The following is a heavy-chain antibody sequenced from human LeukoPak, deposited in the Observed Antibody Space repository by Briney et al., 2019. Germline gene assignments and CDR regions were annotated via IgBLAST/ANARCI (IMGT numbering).Heavy chain of an antibody. CDR2: ISWNSGSI. CDR1: GFTFDDYA. V-gene: IGHV3-9*01. Sequence: GGSLRLSCAASGFTFDDYAMHWVRHAPGKGLEWVSGISWNSGSIGYADSVKGRFTISRDNAKNSLYLQMNSLRAEDTALYYCAKAMDYYDSSGSVDYWGQGTLVTVSS. D-gene: IGHD3-22*01. CDR3: AKAMDYYDSSGSVDY. J-gene: IGHJ4*02.